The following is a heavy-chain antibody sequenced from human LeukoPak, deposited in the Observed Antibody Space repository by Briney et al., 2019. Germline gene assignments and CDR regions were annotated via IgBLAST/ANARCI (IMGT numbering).Heavy chain of an antibody. D-gene: IGHD6-13*01. Sequence: ASVKVSCTASGYTFTGYFMHWVRQAPGQGLVWMGWINPDSGGTAYAQKFQGRVTMTRDPSISTAYMELSRLRSDDTAVYYCARVVDSSSRYYFEYWGQGTLVTVSS. J-gene: IGHJ4*02. V-gene: IGHV1-2*02. CDR3: ARVVDSSSRYYFEY. CDR2: INPDSGGT. CDR1: GYTFTGYF.